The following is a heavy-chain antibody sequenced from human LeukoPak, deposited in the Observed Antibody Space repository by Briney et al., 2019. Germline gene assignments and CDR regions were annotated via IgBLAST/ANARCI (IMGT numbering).Heavy chain of an antibody. CDR3: ARARAGIAGALIDY. CDR1: GYTFTGYY. J-gene: IGHJ4*02. Sequence: ASVKVSCKASGYTFTGYYVHWVRQAPGQGLEWMGWINPNSGGTNYAQKFQGRVTMTRDTSISTAYMELSRLRSDDTAVYYCARARAGIAGALIDYWGQGTLVTVSS. D-gene: IGHD6-13*01. CDR2: INPNSGGT. V-gene: IGHV1-2*02.